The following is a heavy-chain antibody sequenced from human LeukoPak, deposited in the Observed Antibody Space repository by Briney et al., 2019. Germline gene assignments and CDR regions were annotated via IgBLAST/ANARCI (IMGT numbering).Heavy chain of an antibody. V-gene: IGHV4-38-2*02. CDR3: ARLVGVTRP. Sequence: SETLSLTCTVSGYSISSGYYWGWIRQPPGKGLEWIGSIYHSGSTYYNPSLKSRVTMSVDTSKNQFSLKLSSVTAADTAVYYCARLVGVTRPWGQGTLVTVSS. CDR2: IYHSGST. CDR1: GYSISSGYY. J-gene: IGHJ5*02. D-gene: IGHD2-21*02.